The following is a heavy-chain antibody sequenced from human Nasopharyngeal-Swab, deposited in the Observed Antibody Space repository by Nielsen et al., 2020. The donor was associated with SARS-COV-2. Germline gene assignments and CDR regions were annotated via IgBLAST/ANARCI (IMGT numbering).Heavy chain of an antibody. CDR1: GFTFSTYW. Sequence: GGSLRLSCAASGFTFSTYWMHWFRQTPGKGLVWVSRITNDGGTTTYADPVKGRFTISRDNARNTLYLQMNSLRAEDTAVYYCARDKDGIGPASDYWGQGTLVTVSS. CDR3: ARDKDGIGPASDY. V-gene: IGHV3-74*01. J-gene: IGHJ4*02. CDR2: ITNDGGTT. D-gene: IGHD1-1*01.